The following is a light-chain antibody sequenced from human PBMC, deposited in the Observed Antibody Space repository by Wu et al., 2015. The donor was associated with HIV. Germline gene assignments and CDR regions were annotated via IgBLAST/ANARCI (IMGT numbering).Light chain of an antibody. J-gene: IGKJ5*01. V-gene: IGKV1-5*03. CDR1: QRIGTW. CDR3: QQYQNYPLT. Sequence: DIQMTQSPSTLSASVGERVTIPCRASQRIGTWLAWYQQKAGEAPRLLIYRASTLESGVPSRFSGSGSGTEFTLTISSLQPDDFATYYCQQYQNYPLTFGQGTRLEIK. CDR2: RAS.